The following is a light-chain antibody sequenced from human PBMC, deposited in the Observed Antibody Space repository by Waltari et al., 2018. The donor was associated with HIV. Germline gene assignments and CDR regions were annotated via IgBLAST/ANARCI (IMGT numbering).Light chain of an antibody. CDR2: DVT. CDR1: SSDVGGFNF. Sequence: QSALTQPRSVSGSPGQSVTISCTGTSSDVGGFNFVSWYQQHPGKAPKLMIYDVTKRPSGFPDRFSGSKFDNTASLTISGLQADDEADYYCCSYAGSYTLVVFGGGTKLTVL. J-gene: IGLJ2*01. CDR3: CSYAGSYTLVV. V-gene: IGLV2-11*01.